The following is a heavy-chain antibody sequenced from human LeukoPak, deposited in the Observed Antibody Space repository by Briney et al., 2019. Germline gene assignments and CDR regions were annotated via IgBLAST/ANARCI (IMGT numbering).Heavy chain of an antibody. J-gene: IGHJ4*02. Sequence: SETLSLTCTVSGGSISSYYWSWIRQPPGKGLEWIGNIYYSGSTNYNPSLKSRVTISVDTSKNQFSLKLSSVTAADTAVYYCAREGSSGGPIDYWGQGTLVTVSS. CDR2: IYYSGST. D-gene: IGHD6-6*01. V-gene: IGHV4-59*12. CDR1: GGSISSYY. CDR3: AREGSSGGPIDY.